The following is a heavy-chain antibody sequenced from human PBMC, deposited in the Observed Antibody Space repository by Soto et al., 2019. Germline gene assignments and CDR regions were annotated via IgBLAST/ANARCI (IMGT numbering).Heavy chain of an antibody. Sequence: GASVKVSCKVSGYTITELSMNWVRQAPGKGLEWMGGFDPEDGETIYAQKFQGRVTMTEDTSTDTAYMELSSLRSEDTAVYYCATGGHYYDDAFDIWGQGTMVTVSS. CDR2: FDPEDGET. D-gene: IGHD3-22*01. J-gene: IGHJ3*02. V-gene: IGHV1-24*01. CDR1: GYTITELS. CDR3: ATGGHYYDDAFDI.